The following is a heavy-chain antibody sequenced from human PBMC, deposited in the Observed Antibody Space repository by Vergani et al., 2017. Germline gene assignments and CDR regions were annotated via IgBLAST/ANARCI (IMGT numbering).Heavy chain of an antibody. V-gene: IGHV1-18*01. CDR3: AREPPLTGFFDY. J-gene: IGHJ4*02. CDR2: INSKSGVT. Sequence: QVQLVQSGAEVKKSGASVMLSCKSSGYSFTNFGVTWVRQAPGQGLEWMGWINSKSGVTKYVDSLQRRVTMTRDTSTSTVYVEVTSLRSDDTAVYYCAREPPLTGFFDYWGQGTLVTVSS. D-gene: IGHD3-9*01. CDR1: GYSFTNFG.